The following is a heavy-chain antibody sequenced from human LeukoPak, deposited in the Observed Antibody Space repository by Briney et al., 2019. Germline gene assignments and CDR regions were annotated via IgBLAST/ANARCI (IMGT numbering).Heavy chain of an antibody. V-gene: IGHV3-48*03. CDR1: GFTFSSYE. CDR2: ISSSGGTI. Sequence: GGSLRLSRAASGFTFSSYEMNWVRQAPGKGLEWVSYISSSGGTIYYPDSVKGRFTISRDNAKNSLYLQMNSLRAEDTAIYYCARLSSGAFDIWGQGTMVTVSS. CDR3: ARLSSGAFDI. D-gene: IGHD1-14*01. J-gene: IGHJ3*02.